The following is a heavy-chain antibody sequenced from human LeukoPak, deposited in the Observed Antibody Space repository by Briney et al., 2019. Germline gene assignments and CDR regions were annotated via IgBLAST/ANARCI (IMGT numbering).Heavy chain of an antibody. D-gene: IGHD3-22*01. CDR1: GVSISSHY. CDR3: ARARRGYYYDSSGYTFDY. V-gene: IGHV4-59*11. Sequence: SETLSLTCTVSGVSISSHYWSWLRQPPGKGLEWIGYIYYSGSTNYNPSLKSRVTISVDTSKNQFSLKLSSVTAADTAVYYCARARRGYYYDSSGYTFDYWGQGTLVTVSS. CDR2: IYYSGST. J-gene: IGHJ4*02.